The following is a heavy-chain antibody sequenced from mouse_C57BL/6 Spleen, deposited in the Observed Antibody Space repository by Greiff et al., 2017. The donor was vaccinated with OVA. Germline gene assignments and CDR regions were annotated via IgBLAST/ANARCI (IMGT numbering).Heavy chain of an antibody. D-gene: IGHD1-1*02. CDR3: ARSSYGYFDD. CDR1: GFSLTSYG. Sequence: VQLQQSGPGLVQPSQSLSITCTVSGFSLTSYGVHWVRQSPGKGLEWLGVIWSSGSTDYNAAFLSRRSISNDKSKSQFFFKMNSLQADDTAIYYCARSSYGYFDDWGQGTTLTVSS. J-gene: IGHJ2*01. CDR2: IWSSGST. V-gene: IGHV2-2*01.